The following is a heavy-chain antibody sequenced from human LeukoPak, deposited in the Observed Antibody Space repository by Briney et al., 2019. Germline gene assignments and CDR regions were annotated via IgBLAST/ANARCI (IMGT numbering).Heavy chain of an antibody. V-gene: IGHV3-49*04. Sequence: PGGSLRLSCTASGFTFGDYAMSWVRQAPGKGLEWVGFIRSKAYGGTTEYAASVKGRFTISRDDSKSIAYLQMNSLKTEDTAVYYCTRDRLRQYSSGYYLIDYWGQGTLVTVSS. J-gene: IGHJ4*02. CDR1: GFTFGDYA. D-gene: IGHD3-22*01. CDR3: TRDRLRQYSSGYYLIDY. CDR2: IRSKAYGGTT.